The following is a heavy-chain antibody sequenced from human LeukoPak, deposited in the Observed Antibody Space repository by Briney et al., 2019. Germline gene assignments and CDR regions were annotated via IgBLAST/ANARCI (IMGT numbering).Heavy chain of an antibody. CDR2: IYTSGST. V-gene: IGHV4-4*07. CDR1: GGSISSYY. D-gene: IGHD6-19*01. Sequence: PSETLSLTCTVSGGSISSYYWSWIRQPAGKGLEWIGRIYTSGSTNYNPSLKSRVTISIDTSRNQFSLKLNSVTAADTAVYYCARVGGGPPIVVMAGFDYWGQGMLVTVSS. CDR3: ARVGGGPPIVVMAGFDY. J-gene: IGHJ4*02.